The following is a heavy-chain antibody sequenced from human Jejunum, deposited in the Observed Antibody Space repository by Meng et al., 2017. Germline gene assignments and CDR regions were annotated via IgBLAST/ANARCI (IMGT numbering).Heavy chain of an antibody. J-gene: IGHJ1*01. CDR1: GFTFSDFA. CDR3: GRERRGFYIQH. Sequence: GQLVESGGGVVQPGRSLRLSCLASGFTFSDFAMHWVRRAPGKGLEWVALISYDGNGQYYADSVQGRFTISKDMSKNILFLKMNNLSADDTAVYYCGRERRGFYIQHWGQGTLVTVSS. V-gene: IGHV3-30*01. CDR2: ISYDGNGQ.